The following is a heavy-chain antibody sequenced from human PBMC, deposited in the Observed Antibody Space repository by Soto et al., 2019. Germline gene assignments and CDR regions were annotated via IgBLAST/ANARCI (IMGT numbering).Heavy chain of an antibody. V-gene: IGHV5-10-1*01. Sequence: PGESLKISCNGSGYSFTSYWISLVLQMPGKGLEWMGRIDPSDSYTNYSPSFQGHVTISADKSISTAYLQWSSLKASDTAMYYCARHSPDYYDSSGPNYWGQGTLVTVSS. D-gene: IGHD3-22*01. CDR2: IDPSDSYT. CDR1: GYSFTSYW. CDR3: ARHSPDYYDSSGPNY. J-gene: IGHJ4*02.